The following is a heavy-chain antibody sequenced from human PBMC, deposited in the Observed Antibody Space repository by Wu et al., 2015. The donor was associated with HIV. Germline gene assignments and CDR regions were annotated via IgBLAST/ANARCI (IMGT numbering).Heavy chain of an antibody. Sequence: QVQLVQSGAEVKKTGSSVKVSCKASGGTFKSYDISWVRQAPGQGLEWMGRIIPIRGTTNYVQKFQGRVTLTADEGTSTIFMEVSSLRYEDTAVYYCAKNPVNRLGDYDYYGMDVWGQGTTVTVSS. CDR2: IIPIRGTT. J-gene: IGHJ6*02. CDR3: AKNPVNRLGDYDYYGMDV. D-gene: IGHD3-10*01. V-gene: IGHV1-69*11. CDR1: GGTFKSYD.